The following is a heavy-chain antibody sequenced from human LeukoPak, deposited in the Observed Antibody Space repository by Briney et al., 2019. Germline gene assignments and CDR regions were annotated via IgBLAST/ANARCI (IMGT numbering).Heavy chain of an antibody. D-gene: IGHD3-10*01. V-gene: IGHV3-23*01. CDR3: AKDSDYGSGSYYYRIDY. CDR1: GFTFSSYA. Sequence: PGGSLRLSCAASGFTFSSYAMSWVRQAPGKGLEWVSAISGSGGSTYYADSVKGRFTISRDNSKNTLYLQMNSLRAEDTAVYYCAKDSDYGSGSYYYRIDYWSQGTLVTVSS. CDR2: ISGSGGST. J-gene: IGHJ4*02.